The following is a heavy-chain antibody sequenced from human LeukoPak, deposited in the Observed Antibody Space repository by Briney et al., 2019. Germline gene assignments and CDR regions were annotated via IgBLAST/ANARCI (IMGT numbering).Heavy chain of an antibody. CDR1: GFTFSSYA. D-gene: IGHD3-22*01. V-gene: IGHV3-23*01. J-gene: IGHJ4*02. CDR3: AKGTGSSGYYSSFDY. Sequence: EPGGSLRLSCAASGFTFSSYAMSWVRQAPGKGLEWVSAISGSGGSTYYADSVKVRFTISRDNSKNTLYLQMNSLRAADTAIYFCAKGTGSSGYYSSFDYWGQGTLVTVSS. CDR2: ISGSGGST.